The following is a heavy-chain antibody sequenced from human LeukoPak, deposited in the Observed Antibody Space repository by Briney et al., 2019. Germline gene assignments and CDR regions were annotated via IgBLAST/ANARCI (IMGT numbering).Heavy chain of an antibody. V-gene: IGHV1-2*02. J-gene: IGHJ3*02. CDR1: GYTFTGYY. Sequence: VASVKVSCKASGYTFTGYYMHWVRQAPGQGLEWMGWINPNSGGTNYAQKFQGRVTMTRDTSISTAYMELSRLRSDDTAVYYCARGLGSSWYAFDIWGQGTMVTVSS. CDR2: INPNSGGT. D-gene: IGHD6-13*01. CDR3: ARGLGSSWYAFDI.